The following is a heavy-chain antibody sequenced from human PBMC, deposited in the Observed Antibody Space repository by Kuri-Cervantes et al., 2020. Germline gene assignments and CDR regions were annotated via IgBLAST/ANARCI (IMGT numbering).Heavy chain of an antibody. V-gene: IGHV3-7*01. CDR2: IRQDGNEK. J-gene: IGHJ3*02. Sequence: GESLKISCVASGFTFSSYNMNWVRQAPGKGLEWVARIRQDGNEKEYVDSLKGRFTISRDNAKNTLYLQLNSLRAEDTAVYYCARDQGSRSFDIWGQGTRVTVSS. CDR1: GFTFSSYN. CDR3: ARDQGSRSFDI.